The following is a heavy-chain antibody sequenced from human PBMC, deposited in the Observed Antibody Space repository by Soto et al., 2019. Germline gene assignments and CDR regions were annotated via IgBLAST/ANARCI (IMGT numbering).Heavy chain of an antibody. J-gene: IGHJ6*02. D-gene: IGHD3-10*01. V-gene: IGHV3-30*18. CDR1: GFTFSNFG. Sequence: QVQLVESGGGVVHPGTSLRLSCAASGFTFSNFGMHWVRQAPGKGLEWVAVISYDGSNEQYADSVKGRFTISRDNSKNTLYLQMNSLKSEDTAIFFCAKDIGRGLLRGYYYYALDLWGQGTTVTVSS. CDR3: AKDIGRGLLRGYYYYALDL. CDR2: ISYDGSNE.